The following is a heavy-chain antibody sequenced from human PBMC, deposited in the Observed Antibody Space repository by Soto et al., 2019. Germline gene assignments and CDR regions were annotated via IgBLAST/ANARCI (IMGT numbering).Heavy chain of an antibody. J-gene: IGHJ4*02. V-gene: IGHV3-11*06. Sequence: QVQLVESGGSLVKPGGSLRLSCAASEFVFGDFYMSWLRQSPGQGLEWVSYISSDSRHTNYAESVKGRFTISRDNAKNSLFLQMNSLSAEDTAVYYCARGLRDYLYYFDSWGQGTLVTVSS. CDR2: ISSDSRHT. CDR1: EFVFGDFY. D-gene: IGHD4-17*01. CDR3: ARGLRDYLYYFDS.